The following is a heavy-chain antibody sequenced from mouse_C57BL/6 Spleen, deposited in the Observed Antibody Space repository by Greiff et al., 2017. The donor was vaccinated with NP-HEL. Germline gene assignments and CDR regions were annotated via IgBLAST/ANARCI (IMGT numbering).Heavy chain of an antibody. J-gene: IGHJ3*01. CDR2: INPSSGYT. Sequence: VQLQQSGADLARPGASVKMSCKASGYTFTSYTMHWVKQRPGQGLEWIGYINPSSGYTKYNQKFKDKATLTADKSSSTAYMQLSSLTSADSAVYYCARSSTTVEAWFAYWGQGTLVTVSA. CDR1: GYTFTSYT. CDR3: ARSSTTVEAWFAY. V-gene: IGHV1-4*01. D-gene: IGHD1-1*01.